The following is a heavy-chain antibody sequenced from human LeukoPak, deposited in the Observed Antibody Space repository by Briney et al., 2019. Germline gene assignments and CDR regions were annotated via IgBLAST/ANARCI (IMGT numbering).Heavy chain of an antibody. CDR2: IKQDGSEK. D-gene: IGHD2-15*01. J-gene: IGHJ4*02. V-gene: IGHV3-7*01. Sequence: GESLKISYAASGFTFSVFWMSWVRQAPGKGLEWVANIKQDGSEKYYVDSVKGRFTISRDNDNNSMYLQINSLRAEDTAVYYCARYHGGYFAYWGQGTLVTVSS. CDR3: ARYHGGYFAY. CDR1: GFTFSVFW.